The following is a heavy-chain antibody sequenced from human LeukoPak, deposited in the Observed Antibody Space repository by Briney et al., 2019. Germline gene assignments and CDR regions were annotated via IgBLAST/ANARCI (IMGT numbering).Heavy chain of an antibody. CDR3: ARDGDYDILTAYYRPYYFDY. J-gene: IGHJ4*02. CDR1: GFTFSSYS. D-gene: IGHD3-9*01. CDR2: ISSSSSYI. Sequence: GGSLRLSCAASGFTFSSYSMNWVRQAPGKGLEWVSSISSSSSYIYYADSVKGRFTISRDSAKNSLYLQMNSLRAEDTAVYYCARDGDYDILTAYYRPYYFDYWGQGTLVTVSS. V-gene: IGHV3-21*01.